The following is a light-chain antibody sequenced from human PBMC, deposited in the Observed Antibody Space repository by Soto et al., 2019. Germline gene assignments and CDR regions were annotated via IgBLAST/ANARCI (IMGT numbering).Light chain of an antibody. CDR1: QSVSRK. CDR2: GAS. V-gene: IGKV3-20*01. CDR3: QHYDGSPPWA. Sequence: ETVMTQSPATLSVSPGERATLSCRASQSVSRKLAWYQQKPGQAPRLLIYGASNRASGIPDRFTGSGSGTDFALTISRLEPADFAVYWCQHYDGSPPWAFGPGTKVE. J-gene: IGKJ1*01.